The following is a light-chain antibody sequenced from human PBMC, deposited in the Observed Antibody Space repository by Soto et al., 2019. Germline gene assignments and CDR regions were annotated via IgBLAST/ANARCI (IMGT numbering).Light chain of an antibody. Sequence: EIVMTQSPATLSVSLVVVATLSFMASQGVSTDLAWYQQRPGQAPRLLIFGASTRATGIPARFTGSGSGTDFTLTISSLEPEDFAVYYCQQRSNWPPWTFGQGTKVDIK. CDR2: GAS. J-gene: IGKJ1*01. V-gene: IGKV3-11*01. CDR1: QGVSTD. CDR3: QQRSNWPPWT.